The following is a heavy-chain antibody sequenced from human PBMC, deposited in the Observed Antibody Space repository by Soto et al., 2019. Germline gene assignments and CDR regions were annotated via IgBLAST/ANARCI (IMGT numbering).Heavy chain of an antibody. CDR3: ARHTPAISIADH. CDR1: GGSISSSNYY. V-gene: IGHV4-39*01. J-gene: IGHJ4*02. D-gene: IGHD2-15*01. Sequence: QPQLQDSGPGLVKPSESLALTGTVSGGSISSSNYYWGWIRLPPGKGLEWIGSIYYSGSTYYNPSRRRRFTISVDTSKNQFSLKPSSVTAADTAVYYCARHTPAISIADHWGQGTLVTVSS. CDR2: IYYSGST.